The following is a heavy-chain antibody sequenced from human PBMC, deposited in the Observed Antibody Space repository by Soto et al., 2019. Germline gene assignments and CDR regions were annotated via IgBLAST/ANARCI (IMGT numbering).Heavy chain of an antibody. J-gene: IGHJ2*01. Sequence: SETLSLTCTVSGGSIRSTTYYLGWIRPPPGKGLEWIASIYYSGSTYYNPSLKGRVNISVDMSKNQFSLKLSSVTAADTAVYYCATHNWDLDPWGLGTLVTVSS. CDR1: GGSIRSTTYY. CDR2: IYYSGST. V-gene: IGHV4-39*01. CDR3: ATHNWDLDP.